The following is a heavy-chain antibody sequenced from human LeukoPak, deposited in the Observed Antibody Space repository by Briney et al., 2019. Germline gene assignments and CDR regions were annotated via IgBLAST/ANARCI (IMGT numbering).Heavy chain of an antibody. CDR2: ISAYNGNT. J-gene: IGHJ4*02. D-gene: IGHD6-13*01. CDR3: ARGYSSSWYDY. Sequence: ASVKVSCKASSYTFTNYAFTWVRQAPGQGLEWMGWISAYNGNTNYAQKLRGRVTMTTDTSTSTAYMELRSLRSDDTAVYYCARGYSSSWYDYWGQGTLVTVSS. V-gene: IGHV1-18*01. CDR1: SYTFTNYA.